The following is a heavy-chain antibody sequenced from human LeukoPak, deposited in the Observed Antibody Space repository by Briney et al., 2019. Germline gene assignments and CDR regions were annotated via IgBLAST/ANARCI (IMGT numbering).Heavy chain of an antibody. D-gene: IGHD5-18*01. J-gene: IGHJ3*02. CDR2: VFNGGSV. CDR3: ARSRSGYSYDHAAFDI. CDR1: GGSVSSSYYY. V-gene: IGHV4-61*01. Sequence: SETLSLTCTVSGGSVSSSYYYWNWIRQPPGKGLEWIGYVFNGGSVNYNPSLQSRVTISVDTSKSQFSLKLTSVTTADTAVYYCARSRSGYSYDHAAFDIWGQGTMVTVSS.